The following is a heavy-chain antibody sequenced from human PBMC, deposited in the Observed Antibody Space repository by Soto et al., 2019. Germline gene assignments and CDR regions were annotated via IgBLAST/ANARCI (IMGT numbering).Heavy chain of an antibody. D-gene: IGHD2-2*01. CDR3: AREDIVVVPSYYYYGMDV. J-gene: IGHJ6*01. Sequence: VQLVESGGGLVQPGGSLRLSCAASGFTFSSYDMHWVRQATGKGLEWVAVIWYDGSNKYYADSVKGRFTISRDNSKNTLYLQMNSLRAEDTAAYYCAREDIVVVPSYYYYGMDVW. V-gene: IGHV3-33*08. CDR2: IWYDGSNK. CDR1: GFTFSSYD.